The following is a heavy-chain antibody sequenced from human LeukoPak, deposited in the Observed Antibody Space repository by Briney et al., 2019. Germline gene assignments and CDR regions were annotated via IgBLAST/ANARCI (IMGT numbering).Heavy chain of an antibody. Sequence: SETLSLTCTVSGGSISSGGYYWSWIRQPPGKGLEWIGEINHSGSTNYNPSLKSRVTISVDTSKNQFSLKLSSVTAADTAVYYCARGASILGAFDIWGQGTMVTVSS. CDR3: ARGASILGAFDI. CDR1: GGSISSGGYY. D-gene: IGHD6-6*01. CDR2: INHSGST. J-gene: IGHJ3*02. V-gene: IGHV4-39*07.